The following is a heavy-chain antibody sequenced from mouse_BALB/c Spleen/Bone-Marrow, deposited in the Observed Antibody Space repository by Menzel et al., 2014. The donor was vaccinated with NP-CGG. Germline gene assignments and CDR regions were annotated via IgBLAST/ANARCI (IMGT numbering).Heavy chain of an antibody. CDR3: ARDKGRVFFDY. CDR2: IRNKANGYTT. J-gene: IGHJ2*01. CDR1: GFTFTDYY. Sequence: EVMLVESGGGLVQPGGSLRLSRAPSGFTFTDYYMNWVRQPPGKALEWLGFIRNKANGYTTEYSASVKSRFTISRDNSQNILYFQTNTLRADDSATYYCARDKGRVFFDYWGQGTTLTVSS. V-gene: IGHV7-3*02.